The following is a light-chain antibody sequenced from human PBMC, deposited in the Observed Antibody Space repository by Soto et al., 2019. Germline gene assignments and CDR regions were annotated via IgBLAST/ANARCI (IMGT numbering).Light chain of an antibody. J-gene: IGLJ1*01. CDR3: SSYTGSRDPYV. CDR1: SSDVGRFNF. Sequence: QSLLTQPPSASGSPGQXVTISCPGTSSDVGRFNFVSWYQQHPGKAPKLLIYEVTKRPSGVPDRFSGSKSGNPASLTVSGLQGEDEAVYFCSSYTGSRDPYVFGTGTKVTAL. CDR2: EVT. V-gene: IGLV2-8*01.